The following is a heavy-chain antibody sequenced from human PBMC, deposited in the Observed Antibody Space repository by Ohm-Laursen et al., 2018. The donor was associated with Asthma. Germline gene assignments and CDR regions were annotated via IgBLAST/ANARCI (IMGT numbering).Heavy chain of an antibody. CDR3: AKTVGYSSSWNRQSPFDY. CDR2: ISGSGGST. CDR1: GFTFSSYN. D-gene: IGHD6-13*01. V-gene: IGHV3-23*01. Sequence: SLRLSCSASGFTFSSYNMNWVRQAPGKGLEWVSAISGSGGSTYYADSVKGRFTISRDNSKNTLYLQMNSLRAEDTAVYYCAKTVGYSSSWNRQSPFDYWGQGTLVTVSS. J-gene: IGHJ4*02.